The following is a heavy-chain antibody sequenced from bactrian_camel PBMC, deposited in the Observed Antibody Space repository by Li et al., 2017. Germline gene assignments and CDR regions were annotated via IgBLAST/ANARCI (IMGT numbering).Heavy chain of an antibody. Sequence: HVQLVESGGGSVQAGGSLKLSCVVSAYPYSRNCITWFRQVPGREREGVAAVCGDGKIYYDDSVKGRFTISTTNNKDTLYLQMSDLKPEDTATYYRASADHSRRRRATPASSSGASCATAQSGYNVWGQGTQVTVS. D-gene: IGHD6*01. J-gene: IGHJ4*01. CDR3: ASADHSRRRRATPASSSGASCATAQSGYNV. CDR1: AYPYSRNC. V-gene: IGHV3S53*01. CDR2: VCGDGKI.